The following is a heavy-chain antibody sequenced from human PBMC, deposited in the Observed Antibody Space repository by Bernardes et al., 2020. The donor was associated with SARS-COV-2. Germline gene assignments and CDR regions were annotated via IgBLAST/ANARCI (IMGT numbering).Heavy chain of an antibody. CDR2: ISGRGGSV. CDR1: GFIFGSYT. Sequence: GGSLRLSCAASGFIFGSYTMSWVRQAPGKGLEWVAAISGRGGSVHYADSVKGRFTISRDNSNNMLYLQMNSLTAGDTAVYFCARSYGSASYYPYYFDYWGQGILATVSS. V-gene: IGHV3-23*01. CDR3: ARSYGSASYYPYYFDY. D-gene: IGHD3-10*01. J-gene: IGHJ4*02.